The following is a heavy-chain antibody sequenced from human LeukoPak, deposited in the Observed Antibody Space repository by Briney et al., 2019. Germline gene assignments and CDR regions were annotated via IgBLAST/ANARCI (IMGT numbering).Heavy chain of an antibody. D-gene: IGHD2-8*01. J-gene: IGHJ4*02. CDR2: ITGTHAT. Sequence: GGSLRLSCAASGFTFSASPMHWVRQASGKGLEWVGRITGTHATAYSATVKGRFTISRDDSKYTTYLQMNSLETEDTAVYYCANEGPNFDYWGQGTLVTVSS. CDR3: ANEGPNFDY. V-gene: IGHV3-73*01. CDR1: GFTFSASP.